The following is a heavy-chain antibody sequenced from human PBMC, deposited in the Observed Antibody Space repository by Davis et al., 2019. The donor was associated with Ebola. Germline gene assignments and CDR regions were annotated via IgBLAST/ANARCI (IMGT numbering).Heavy chain of an antibody. V-gene: IGHV4-59*08. D-gene: IGHD3-16*01. Sequence: SETLSLTCTVSGGSISSYYWSWIRQPPGKGLEWIGYIYYSGSTNYNPSLKSRVTISVDTSKNQFSLKLSSVTAADTAVYYCARFGGVDFYALDVWGQGTTVTVSS. CDR2: IYYSGST. CDR3: ARFGGVDFYALDV. CDR1: GGSISSYY. J-gene: IGHJ6*02.